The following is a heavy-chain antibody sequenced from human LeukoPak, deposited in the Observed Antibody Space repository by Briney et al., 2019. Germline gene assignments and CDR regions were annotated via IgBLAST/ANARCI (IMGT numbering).Heavy chain of an antibody. Sequence: GGSLRLSCAASGFTFSSYAMHWVRQAPGKGLEWVAVISYDGSNKYYADSVKGRFTISRDNSKNTLYLQMNSLRAEDTAVYYCAREVVVRGVNADYYYMDVWGKGTTVTVSS. J-gene: IGHJ6*03. CDR3: AREVVVRGVNADYYYMDV. CDR2: ISYDGSNK. CDR1: GFTFSSYA. V-gene: IGHV3-30-3*01. D-gene: IGHD3-10*01.